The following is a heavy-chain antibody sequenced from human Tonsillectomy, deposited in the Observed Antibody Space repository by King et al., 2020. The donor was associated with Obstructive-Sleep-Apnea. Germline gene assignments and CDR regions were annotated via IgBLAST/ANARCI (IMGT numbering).Heavy chain of an antibody. V-gene: IGHV5-51*01. CDR3: GSIAIAATGTPAFDY. J-gene: IGHJ4*02. Sequence: VQLVESGAEVKKPGESLKISCQTSGYSFTSYWIAWVRQMPGKGLEWMGIIFPGDSNTRYSPSFQGQVTISADKSISTAYLQWSSLKASDTAMYYCGSIAIAATGTPAFDYWGQGTLVTVSS. D-gene: IGHD6-13*01. CDR1: GYSFTSYW. CDR2: IFPGDSNT.